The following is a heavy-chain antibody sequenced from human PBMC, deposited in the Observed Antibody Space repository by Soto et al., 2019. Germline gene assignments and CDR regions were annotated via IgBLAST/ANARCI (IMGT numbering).Heavy chain of an antibody. D-gene: IGHD2-15*01. CDR3: XXXXXXXXXXGAALDI. CDR1: GFTFSNYG. CDR2: IWYDGGKK. Sequence: QVQLVESGGGVVQPGKSLRLSCEASGFTFSNYGMHWVRQPPGKGLEWVAIIWYDGGKKDYADSAKGRFTISRDNSKXXXXXXXXXXXXXXXXXXXXXXXXXXXXXXGAALDIWGQGTMVTVSS. V-gene: IGHV3-33*01. J-gene: IGHJ3*02.